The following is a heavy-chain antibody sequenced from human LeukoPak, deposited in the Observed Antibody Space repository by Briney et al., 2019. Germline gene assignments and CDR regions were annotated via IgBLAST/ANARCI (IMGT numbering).Heavy chain of an antibody. Sequence: PSETLSLTCTVSGGSISSSSYYWGWIRQPPGKGLEWIGRIYTSGSTNYNPSLKSRVTMSVDTSKNQFSLKLSSVTAADTAVYYCARLHGYSYGLDYWGQGTLVTVSS. V-gene: IGHV4-39*07. D-gene: IGHD5-18*01. CDR2: IYTSGST. J-gene: IGHJ4*02. CDR3: ARLHGYSYGLDY. CDR1: GGSISSSSYY.